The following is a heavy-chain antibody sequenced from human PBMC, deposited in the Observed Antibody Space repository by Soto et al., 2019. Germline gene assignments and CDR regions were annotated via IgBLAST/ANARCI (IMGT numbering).Heavy chain of an antibody. CDR2: IYPGYSDT. CDR1: GHIFSNYW. J-gene: IGHJ4*02. D-gene: IGHD3-22*01. Sequence: PGESLKISCKGSGHIFSNYWIGWVRQMPGKGLEWMGIIYPGYSDTRYSPSFQGQVTITVNKSINTAYLQWSRLNASDTASYYCARQRLWGTSGYYYFENWGQGTLVTVSS. V-gene: IGHV5-51*01. CDR3: ARQRLWGTSGYYYFEN.